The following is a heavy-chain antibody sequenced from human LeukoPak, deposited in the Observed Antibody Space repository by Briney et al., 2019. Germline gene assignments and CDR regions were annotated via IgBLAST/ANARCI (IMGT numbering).Heavy chain of an antibody. CDR3: ARGKSGDYGDRTTRGWFDP. CDR2: INASNGNT. V-gene: IGHV1-3*03. Sequence: ASVKVSCKASGYTFTSYAMHWVRQAPGQRLEWMGWINASNGNTKYSQEFQGRVTITRDTSASTAYMELSSLRSEDMAVYYCARGKSGDYGDRTTRGWFDPWGQGALVTVSS. CDR1: GYTFTSYA. J-gene: IGHJ5*02. D-gene: IGHD4-17*01.